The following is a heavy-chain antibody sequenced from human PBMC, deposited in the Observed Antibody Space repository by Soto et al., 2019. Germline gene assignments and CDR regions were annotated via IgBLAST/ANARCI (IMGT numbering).Heavy chain of an antibody. CDR1: GYTFASYG. Sequence: ASVKVSCKASGYTFASYGISWVRQAPGQGLEWMGWISAYNGNTNYAQKLQGRVTMTTDTSTSTAYMELRSLRSDDTAVYYCALSSAVGSRNYAFDIWAQGTTVTVSS. V-gene: IGHV1-18*01. CDR2: ISAYNGNT. CDR3: ALSSAVGSRNYAFDI. J-gene: IGHJ3*02. D-gene: IGHD6-13*01.